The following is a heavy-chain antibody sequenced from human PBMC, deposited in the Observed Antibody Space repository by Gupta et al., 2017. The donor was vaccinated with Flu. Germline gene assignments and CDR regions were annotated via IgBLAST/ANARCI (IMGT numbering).Heavy chain of an antibody. CDR2: INHSGST. CDR3: ARGGPIYYGSGSYLNNYYYYMDV. Sequence: QVQLQQWGAGLLKPSETLSLTCAVYGGSFSGYYWSWFRQPPGKGLEWIGEINHSGSTNYNPSLKSRVTISVDTSKNQFSLKLSSVTAADTAVYYCARGGPIYYGSGSYLNNYYYYMDVWGKGTTVTVSS. J-gene: IGHJ6*03. V-gene: IGHV4-34*01. CDR1: GGSFSGYY. D-gene: IGHD3-10*01.